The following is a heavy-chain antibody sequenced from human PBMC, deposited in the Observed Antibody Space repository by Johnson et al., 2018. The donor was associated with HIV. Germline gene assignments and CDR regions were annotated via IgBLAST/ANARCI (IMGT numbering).Heavy chain of an antibody. V-gene: IGHV3-23*04. D-gene: IGHD2-21*01. CDR3: ASISLGAFDI. J-gene: IGHJ3*02. CDR1: GFTFSSYA. CDR2: ISGSGGST. Sequence: MLLVESGGGLVQPGGSLSLSCAASGFTFSSYAMSWVRQAPGKGLEWVSAISGSGGSTYYADSVKGRFTISRDNSKNTLYLQMGSLRAEDMAVYFCASISLGAFDIWGQGTLVTVSS.